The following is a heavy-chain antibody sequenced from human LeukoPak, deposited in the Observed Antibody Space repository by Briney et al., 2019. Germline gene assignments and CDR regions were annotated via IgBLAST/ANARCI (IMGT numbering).Heavy chain of an antibody. J-gene: IGHJ3*02. CDR2: ISSSSAYI. CDR1: GFTFSTYT. Sequence: GSLRLSCAASGFTFSTYTMNWVRQAPGKGPEWVSSISSSSAYIYYADSVKGRFSISRDNAKNSLYLQMNSLRAEDTAVYYCARAGSGSYYRVAFDIWGQGTIVPVSS. V-gene: IGHV3-21*01. CDR3: ARAGSGSYYRVAFDI. D-gene: IGHD3-10*01.